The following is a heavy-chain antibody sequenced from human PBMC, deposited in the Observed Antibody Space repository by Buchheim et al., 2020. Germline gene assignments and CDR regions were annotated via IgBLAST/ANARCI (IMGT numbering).Heavy chain of an antibody. Sequence: VQLLESGGGVVQPGRSLRLSCAASGFTFSSYGMHWVRQAPGKGLEWVAVISYDGSNKYYADSVKGRFTISRDNSKNTLYLQMNSLRAEDTAVYYCAKDSSSWYYYYYGIDVWGQGTT. V-gene: IGHV3-30*18. CDR1: GFTFSSYG. CDR2: ISYDGSNK. CDR3: AKDSSSWYYYYYGIDV. D-gene: IGHD6-13*01. J-gene: IGHJ6*02.